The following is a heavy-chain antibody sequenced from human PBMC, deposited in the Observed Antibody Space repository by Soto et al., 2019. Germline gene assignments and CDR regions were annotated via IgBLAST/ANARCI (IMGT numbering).Heavy chain of an antibody. CDR3: ARHTPAISISDH. D-gene: IGHD2-15*01. J-gene: IGHJ4*02. Sequence: QLQLQESGPGLVKPSETLSLTCTVSGGSISSSSYYWGWIRQPPGKRLEWIGSIYYSGSTYYNPSLNSRVTISVDTSKNQFSLKLSSVTAADTAVYYCARHTPAISISDHWGQGTLVTVSS. CDR2: IYYSGST. V-gene: IGHV4-39*01. CDR1: GGSISSSSYY.